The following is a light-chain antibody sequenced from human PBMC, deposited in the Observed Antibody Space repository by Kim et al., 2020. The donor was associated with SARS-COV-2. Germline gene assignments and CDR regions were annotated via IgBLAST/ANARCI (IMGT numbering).Light chain of an antibody. CDR2: AAS. CDR3: QQGHTYPIT. CDR1: QSISYF. Sequence: DIHMTQSPSSLSTVVGDRVNITCRASQSISYFLSWYQQKPGKAPQVLIYAASILQSGVPSRFSGSGSDTDFTLTINSLQPEDFATYYCQQGHTYPITFGQGTRLEIK. J-gene: IGKJ5*01. V-gene: IGKV1-39*01.